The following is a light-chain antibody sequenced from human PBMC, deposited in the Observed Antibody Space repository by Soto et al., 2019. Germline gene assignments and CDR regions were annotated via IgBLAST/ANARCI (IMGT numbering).Light chain of an antibody. Sequence: EVVLTQSPATLSLSPGERATISCRASQTIRSNFLTWYQQKPGQAPRLLIYTASTRAASIPNRFSGSGSGTEFALTISRIEPEDFAVYYYQHYDGTSCHTFGQGTKLQIK. CDR2: TAS. CDR1: QTIRSNF. J-gene: IGKJ2*01. CDR3: QHYDGTSCHT. V-gene: IGKV3-20*01.